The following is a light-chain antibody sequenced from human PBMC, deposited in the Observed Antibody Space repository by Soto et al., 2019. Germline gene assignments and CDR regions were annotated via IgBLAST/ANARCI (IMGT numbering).Light chain of an antibody. V-gene: IGLV1-40*01. CDR2: GNR. CDR3: QAYDYSLTASV. CDR1: SSNLGAGYD. J-gene: IGLJ3*02. Sequence: QSVLTQPPSVSGAPGQRVTISCTGNSSNLGAGYDVHWYRQLPGAAPKLVIFGNRNRPSGVPERFSGSKSGTSASLAITGLQGEEEADYYCQAYDYSLTASVFGGGTQLTVL.